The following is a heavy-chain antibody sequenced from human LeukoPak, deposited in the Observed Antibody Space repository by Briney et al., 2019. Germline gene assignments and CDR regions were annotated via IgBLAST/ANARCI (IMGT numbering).Heavy chain of an antibody. CDR3: ARESKYYYDSSGYFEN. Sequence: PSETLSLTCTVSGGPISSYYWSWIRQPPGKGLEWIGYIYYSGSTNYNPSLKSRVTISVDTSKSQFSLKLSSVTAADTAVYYCARESKYYYDSSGYFENWGQGTLVTVSS. CDR2: IYYSGST. J-gene: IGHJ4*02. D-gene: IGHD3-22*01. CDR1: GGPISSYY. V-gene: IGHV4-59*01.